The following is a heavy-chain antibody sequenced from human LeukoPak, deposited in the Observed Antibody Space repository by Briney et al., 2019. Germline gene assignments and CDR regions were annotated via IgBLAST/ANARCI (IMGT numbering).Heavy chain of an antibody. CDR1: GYSISSGYY. CDR3: ARGVGNSEAVDWLDP. CDR2: IYHSGST. Sequence: SETLSLTCTVSGYSISSGYYWGWIRQPPGKGLEWIGSIYHSGSTYYNPSLKSRVTMSLDTSKNQFSLKLSSVTAADTAVYFCARGVGNSEAVDWLDPWGHGILVSVSS. V-gene: IGHV4-38-2*02. D-gene: IGHD3-10*01. J-gene: IGHJ5*02.